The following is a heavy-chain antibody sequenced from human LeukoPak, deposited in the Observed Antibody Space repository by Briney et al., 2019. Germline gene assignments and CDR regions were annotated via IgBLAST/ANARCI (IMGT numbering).Heavy chain of an antibody. CDR3: ARGRRRGYYYDSSGYSPPDY. D-gene: IGHD3-22*01. J-gene: IGHJ4*02. V-gene: IGHV4-34*01. CDR2: INRSGST. CDR1: GGSFSGYY. Sequence: ASETLSLTCAVYGGSFSGYYWSWIRQPPGKGLEWIGEINRSGSTNYNPSLKSRVTISVDTSKNQFSLKLSSVTAADTAVYYCARGRRRGYYYDSSGYSPPDYWGQGTLVTVSS.